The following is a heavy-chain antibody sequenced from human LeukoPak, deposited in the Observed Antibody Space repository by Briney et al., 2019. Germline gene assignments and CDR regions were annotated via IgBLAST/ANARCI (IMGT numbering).Heavy chain of an antibody. D-gene: IGHD4-23*01. J-gene: IGHJ6*03. Sequence: SETLSLTCAVSAYSISSGYYGGWIRQPPGKGLEWSASIYHSGSTYYNTSLKSRVTISVDTSKNQFSLKLSSVTAADTAVYYCARLYYGGITYYYYYMDVWGKGTTVTVSS. V-gene: IGHV4-38-2*01. CDR2: IYHSGST. CDR3: ARLYYGGITYYYYYMDV. CDR1: AYSISSGYY.